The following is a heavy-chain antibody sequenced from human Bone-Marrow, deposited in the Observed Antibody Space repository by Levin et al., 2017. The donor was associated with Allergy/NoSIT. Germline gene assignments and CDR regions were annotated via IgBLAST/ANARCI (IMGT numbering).Heavy chain of an antibody. J-gene: IGHJ6*02. V-gene: IGHV3-74*01. D-gene: IGHD7-27*01. CDR2: INSDGSDT. Sequence: GGSLRLSCAASGFSFSSYWMHWVRQAPGKGLVWVSHINSDGSDTGYADSVKGRFTISRDNAKNTLYLQMNSLRAEDTAVYFCARDKFTWGKLMDVWGQGTTVTVSS. CDR3: ARDKFTWGKLMDV. CDR1: GFSFSSYW.